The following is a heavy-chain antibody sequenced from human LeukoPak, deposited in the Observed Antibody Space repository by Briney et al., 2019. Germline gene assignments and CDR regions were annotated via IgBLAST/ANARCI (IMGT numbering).Heavy chain of an antibody. J-gene: IGHJ4*02. CDR1: GGSFSGHY. Sequence: PSETLSLTCAVYGGSFSGHYWSWIRQFTGQGLEWIGEVNHSGSANYNPSLKSRVTISADTSKNQFSRELSSVTAADTAVYFCARAARAGDKRFDYWGQGTLVTVSS. CDR2: VNHSGSA. CDR3: ARAARAGDKRFDY. D-gene: IGHD6-13*01. V-gene: IGHV4-34*01.